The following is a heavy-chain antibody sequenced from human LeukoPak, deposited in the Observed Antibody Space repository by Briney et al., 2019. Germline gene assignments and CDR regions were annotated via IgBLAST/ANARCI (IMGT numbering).Heavy chain of an antibody. CDR2: INHSGST. CDR3: ASGYSYGYNASDY. CDR1: GGSFSGYY. D-gene: IGHD5-18*01. V-gene: IGHV4-34*01. J-gene: IGHJ4*02. Sequence: KPSETLSLTCAVYGGSFSGYYWNWIRQPPGKGLEWIGEINHSGSTNYNPSLKSRVTISVDTSKNQFSLKLSSVTAADTAVYYCASGYSYGYNASDYWGQGTLVTVSS.